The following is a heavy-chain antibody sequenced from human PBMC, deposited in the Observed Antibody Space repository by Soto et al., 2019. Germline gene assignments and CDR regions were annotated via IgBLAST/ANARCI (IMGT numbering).Heavy chain of an antibody. CDR2: IWYDGSNK. CDR1: GFTFSSYG. D-gene: IGHD3-22*01. Sequence: GGSLRLSCAASGFTFSSYGMHWVRQAPGKGLEWVAVIWYDGSNKYYADSVKGRFTISRDNSKNTLYLQMNSLRAEDTAVYYCARAYGYSGYYPYYYYGRDVWGQGTTDTVSS. V-gene: IGHV3-33*01. CDR3: ARAYGYSGYYPYYYYGRDV. J-gene: IGHJ6*02.